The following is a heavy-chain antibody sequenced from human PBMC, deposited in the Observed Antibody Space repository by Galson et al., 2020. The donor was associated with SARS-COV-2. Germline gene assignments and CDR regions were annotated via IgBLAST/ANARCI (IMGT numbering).Heavy chain of an antibody. D-gene: IGHD3-9*01. V-gene: IGHV4-39*01. CDR2: IYFSGNN. J-gene: IGHJ4*02. CDR1: NDSITSSRYY. Sequence: SETLSLTCTVSNDSITSSRYYWGWIRQSPGKGLEWIGTIYFSGNNYYNTSLKSRVTISVDTSKNQFSLRLSSVTAADTAVYYCARGGDTLTGYYHPFDYWGRGSLVTVSS. CDR3: ARGGDTLTGYYHPFDY.